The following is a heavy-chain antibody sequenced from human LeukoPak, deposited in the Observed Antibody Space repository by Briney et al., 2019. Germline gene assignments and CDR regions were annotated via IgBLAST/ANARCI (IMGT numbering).Heavy chain of an antibody. J-gene: IGHJ4*02. CDR3: AREGVYCSSTSCSGPFDY. CDR1: GYTFTSYY. V-gene: IGHV1-46*01. CDR2: INPSGGST. D-gene: IGHD2-2*01. Sequence: ASVKVSCKASGYTFTSYYMHWVRQAPGQGLEWMGIINPSGGSTSYAQKFQGRVTMTRDTSTSTVYMELSSLRSEDTALYYCAREGVYCSSTSCSGPFDYWGQGTLVTVSS.